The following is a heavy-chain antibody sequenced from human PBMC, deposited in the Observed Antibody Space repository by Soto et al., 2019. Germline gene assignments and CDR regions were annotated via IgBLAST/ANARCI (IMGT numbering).Heavy chain of an antibody. CDR3: ARERIAARRNWVDP. CDR1: GYTITMYY. CDR2: MNPNSGNT. Sequence: GVPAKASSAASGYTITMYYINWVRPAIGQGLEWMGWMNPNSGNTGYAQKFQGRVTMTRNTSISTAYMELSSLRSEDTAVYYCARERIAARRNWVDPLGQGTLVTFFS. D-gene: IGHD6-6*01. V-gene: IGHV1-8*01. J-gene: IGHJ5*02.